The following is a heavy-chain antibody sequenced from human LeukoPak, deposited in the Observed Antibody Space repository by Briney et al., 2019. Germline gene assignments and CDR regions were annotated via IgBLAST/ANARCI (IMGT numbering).Heavy chain of an antibody. Sequence: GGSLRLSCAASGFTFSTYAMNWVRQAPGKGLEWVSVISGSGGSTYYADSVKGRFTISRDNSKNTLYLQMNSLRAEDTAGYYCAKGRNDYGDAALNYWGQGTLVTVSS. D-gene: IGHD4-17*01. CDR2: ISGSGGST. V-gene: IGHV3-23*01. J-gene: IGHJ4*02. CDR3: AKGRNDYGDAALNY. CDR1: GFTFSTYA.